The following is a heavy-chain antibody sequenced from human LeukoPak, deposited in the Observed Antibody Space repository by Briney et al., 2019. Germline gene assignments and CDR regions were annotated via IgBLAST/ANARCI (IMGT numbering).Heavy chain of an antibody. D-gene: IGHD3-22*01. J-gene: IGHJ4*02. Sequence: SETLSLTCAVYGGSFSGYYWSWIRQPPGKGLEWIGEINHSGSTNYNPSFKSRVTISVDTSKNQFSLKLSSVTAADTAVYYCARGLYYDSSGYQPVFDYWGQGTLVTVSS. CDR3: ARGLYYDSSGYQPVFDY. V-gene: IGHV4-34*01. CDR1: GGSFSGYY. CDR2: INHSGST.